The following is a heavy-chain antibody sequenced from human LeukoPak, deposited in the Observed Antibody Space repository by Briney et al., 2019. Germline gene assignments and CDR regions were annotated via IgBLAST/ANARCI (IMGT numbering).Heavy chain of an antibody. CDR2: ISGSGGST. V-gene: IGHV3-23*01. J-gene: IGHJ3*02. CDR1: GFTFSSYA. Sequence: GGSLRLSCAASGFTFSSYAMSWVRQAPGKGLEWGSAISGSGGSTYYADSVKGRFTISRDNSKNTLYLQMNSLRAEDTAVYYCAKDRTPYYDSSAPWPWGAFDIWGQGTMVTVSS. CDR3: AKDRTPYYDSSAPWPWGAFDI. D-gene: IGHD3-22*01.